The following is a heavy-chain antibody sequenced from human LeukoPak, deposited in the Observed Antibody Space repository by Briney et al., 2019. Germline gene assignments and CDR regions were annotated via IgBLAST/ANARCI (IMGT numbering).Heavy chain of an antibody. CDR1: GFNFNNYW. J-gene: IGHJ5*02. D-gene: IGHD2/OR15-2a*01. V-gene: IGHV3-74*01. CDR2: INSDGSTT. Sequence: GGSLRFSCAASGFNFNNYWMHWVRQTPGKGLEWVSRINSDGSTTTYADSVKGRFTISRDNTKNMLYLQMNSLTAEDTAMYYCASLSQYPSAWFDPWGQGTLVTVSS. CDR3: ASLSQYPSAWFDP.